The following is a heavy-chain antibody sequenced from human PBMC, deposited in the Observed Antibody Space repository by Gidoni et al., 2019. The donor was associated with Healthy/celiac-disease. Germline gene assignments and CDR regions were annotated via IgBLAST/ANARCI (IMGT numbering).Heavy chain of an antibody. CDR1: GFTFSSYG. Sequence: QVQLVESGGGVVQPGRSLRLSCAASGFTFSSYGMHWVRQSPGKGLDWGTVIGYDGINKYYADSVKGRFTISRDNSKNTLYLQMNSLRAEDTAVYYCARSLGMIVVVPSDWGQGTLVTVSS. J-gene: IGHJ4*02. CDR3: ARSLGMIVVVPSD. CDR2: IGYDGINK. V-gene: IGHV3-33*01. D-gene: IGHD3-22*01.